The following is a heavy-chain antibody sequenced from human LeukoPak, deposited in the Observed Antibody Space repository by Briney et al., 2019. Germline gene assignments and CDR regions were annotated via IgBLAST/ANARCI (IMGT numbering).Heavy chain of an antibody. Sequence: PGGSLRLSRAASGFTFSSYTMNWVRQAPGKGLEWVSSISSSKSYIYNADSVKGRFTISRDNAKNTLYLQMNSLRAEDTAVYYCAKAGVAARLNYFDYWGQGTLVTVSS. J-gene: IGHJ4*02. CDR3: AKAGVAARLNYFDY. CDR2: ISSSKSYI. V-gene: IGHV3-21*01. CDR1: GFTFSSYT. D-gene: IGHD6-6*01.